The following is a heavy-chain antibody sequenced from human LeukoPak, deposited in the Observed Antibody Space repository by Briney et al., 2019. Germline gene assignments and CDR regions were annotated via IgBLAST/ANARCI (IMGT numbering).Heavy chain of an antibody. CDR3: ASGYSYGHFDY. J-gene: IGHJ4*02. Sequence: PSETLSLTCTVSGGSINDYYWSWIRQSPGKGLEWIGYIYYSGRTNYNPSLKSRVTISVATSKNQFSLKLSSVTAADTAVYYCASGYSYGHFDYWGQGTLVTVSS. D-gene: IGHD5-18*01. V-gene: IGHV4-59*01. CDR1: GGSINDYY. CDR2: IYYSGRT.